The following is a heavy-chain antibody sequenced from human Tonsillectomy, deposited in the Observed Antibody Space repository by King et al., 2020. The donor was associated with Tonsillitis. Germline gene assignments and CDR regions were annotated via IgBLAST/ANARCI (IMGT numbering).Heavy chain of an antibody. Sequence: VQLVESGRGLVQPGGSLRLSCAASGFTFSSYWMHWVRQAPGKGLVWVSRINSDGSITNYADSVKGRFIISRDNAKNTLYLQMNSLRAEDTAVYYCARVGSGWSPFDYWGQGTLVTVSS. CDR2: INSDGSIT. D-gene: IGHD6-19*01. CDR3: ARVGSGWSPFDY. V-gene: IGHV3-74*01. CDR1: GFTFSSYW. J-gene: IGHJ4*02.